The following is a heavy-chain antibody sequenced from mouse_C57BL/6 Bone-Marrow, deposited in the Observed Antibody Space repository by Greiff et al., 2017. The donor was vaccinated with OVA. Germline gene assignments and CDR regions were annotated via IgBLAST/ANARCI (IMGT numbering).Heavy chain of an antibody. D-gene: IGHD2-3*01. Sequence: QVQLQQPGAELVKPGASVKLSCKASGYTFTSYWMQWVKQRPGQGLEWIGELDPSDSYTNYNQKFKGKATLTVDTSSSTAYMQLSSLTSEDSAVYYCAKGGDGYYHWYFDVWGTGTTVTVSS. CDR1: GYTFTSYW. J-gene: IGHJ1*03. V-gene: IGHV1-50*01. CDR3: AKGGDGYYHWYFDV. CDR2: LDPSDSYT.